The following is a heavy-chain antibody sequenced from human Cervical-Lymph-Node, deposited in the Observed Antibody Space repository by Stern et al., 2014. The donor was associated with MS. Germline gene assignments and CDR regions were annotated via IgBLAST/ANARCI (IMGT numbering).Heavy chain of an antibody. J-gene: IGHJ6*02. CDR2: IRGKAYGGTT. CDR3: TRGVRGNDYYGMDV. CDR1: GFTFGDYA. Sequence: VQLVESGGGLVQPGRSLRLSCTTSGFTFGDYAMSWFRQAPGKGLGWVGFIRGKAYGGTTDYAGSVRGRFTISRDDSKSIAYLQMNSLKIEDAGVYYCTRGVRGNDYYGMDVWGQGTTVTVSS. D-gene: IGHD3-10*01. V-gene: IGHV3-49*03.